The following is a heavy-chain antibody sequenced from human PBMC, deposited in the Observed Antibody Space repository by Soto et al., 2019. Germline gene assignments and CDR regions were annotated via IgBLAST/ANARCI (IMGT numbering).Heavy chain of an antibody. Sequence: SQTLSLTCAISGDSFSSNSAAWNWIRQSPSRGLEWLGRTYYRSKWYNDYAVSVKSRITINPDTSKNQFSLQLNSVTPEDTAVYYCARDSNPSSIAARPRGAAYYYYYMDVWGKGTTVTVSS. V-gene: IGHV6-1*01. J-gene: IGHJ6*03. CDR1: GDSFSSNSAA. CDR3: ARDSNPSSIAARPRGAAYYYYYMDV. CDR2: TYYRSKWYN. D-gene: IGHD6-6*01.